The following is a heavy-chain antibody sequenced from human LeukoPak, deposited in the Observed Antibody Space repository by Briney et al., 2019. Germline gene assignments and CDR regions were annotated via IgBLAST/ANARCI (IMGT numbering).Heavy chain of an antibody. CDR2: IYGSGST. Sequence: PSETLSLTCTVSGGSISTYYWSWIRQPPGKGLEWIGYIYGSGSTNYNPSLKSRVTISTDTSKNQFSLRLSSVTAADTAVYYCARAGGIAVTGTPEYWGQGTLVTVSS. V-gene: IGHV4-59*01. D-gene: IGHD6-13*01. CDR1: GGSISTYY. CDR3: ARAGGIAVTGTPEY. J-gene: IGHJ4*02.